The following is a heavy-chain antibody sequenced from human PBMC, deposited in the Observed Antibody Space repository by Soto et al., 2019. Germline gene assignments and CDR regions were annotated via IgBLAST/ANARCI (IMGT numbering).Heavy chain of an antibody. V-gene: IGHV1-3*01. D-gene: IGHD2-15*01. CDR1: GYTFTSYG. Sequence: ASVKVSCKASGYTFTSYGIHWVRQAPGQRLEWMGWINAANGDTKYSPKFQGRVTITRDTSASTAYMELSSLRSDDTAVYYCARVADIVVVVAARRGTSNLFDPRGQGTLVTVSS. J-gene: IGHJ5*02. CDR3: ARVADIVVVVAARRGTSNLFDP. CDR2: INAANGDT.